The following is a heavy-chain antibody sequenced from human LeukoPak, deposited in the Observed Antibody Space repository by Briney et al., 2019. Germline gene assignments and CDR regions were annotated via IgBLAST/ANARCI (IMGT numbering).Heavy chain of an antibody. Sequence: KPSETLSLTCTVSGGSISSYYWSWIRQPPGKGLEWIGYIYTSGSTNYDPSLKSRVTISVDTSKNQFSLKLSSVTAADTAVYYCARADTGYSPCDYWGQGTLVTVSS. V-gene: IGHV4-4*09. CDR1: GGSISSYY. CDR2: IYTSGST. CDR3: ARADTGYSPCDY. J-gene: IGHJ4*02. D-gene: IGHD3-9*01.